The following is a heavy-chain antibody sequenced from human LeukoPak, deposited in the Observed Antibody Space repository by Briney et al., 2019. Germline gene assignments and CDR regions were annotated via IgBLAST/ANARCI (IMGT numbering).Heavy chain of an antibody. V-gene: IGHV1-18*01. J-gene: IGHJ6*02. Sequence: ASVKVSCKASGYTFTSYGISWVRQAPGQGLEWMGWISAYNGDTNYAQKFQGRVIMTTDTSTNTAYMELRSLTSDDAAVYYCASGSYLWGGMDVWGQGTTVTVS. CDR3: ASGSYLWGGMDV. CDR2: ISAYNGDT. D-gene: IGHD1-26*01. CDR1: GYTFTSYG.